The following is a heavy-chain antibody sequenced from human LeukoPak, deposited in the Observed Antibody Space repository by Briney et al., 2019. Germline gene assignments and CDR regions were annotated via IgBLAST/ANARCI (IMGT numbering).Heavy chain of an antibody. CDR2: IYHSGST. J-gene: IGHJ5*02. CDR3: ARRVVPAAISGFDP. D-gene: IGHD2-2*01. Sequence: SETLSLTCAVSGGSISSGGYYWSWIRQPPGKGLEWIGYIYHSGSTYYSPSLKSRVTISVDRSKNQFSLKLSSVTAADTAVYYCARRVVPAAISGFDPWGQGTLVTVSS. V-gene: IGHV4-30-2*01. CDR1: GGSISSGGYY.